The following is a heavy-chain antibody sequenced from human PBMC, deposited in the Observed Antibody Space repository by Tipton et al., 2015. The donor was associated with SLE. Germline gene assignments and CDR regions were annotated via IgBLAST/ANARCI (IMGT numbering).Heavy chain of an antibody. CDR1: GGSISSGGYS. CDR3: ARAYYDSSGYFPLGMDV. D-gene: IGHD3-22*01. J-gene: IGHJ6*02. Sequence: TLSLTCAVSGGSISSGGYSWSWIRQPPGKGLEWIGYIYHSGSTYHNPSLKGRVTISVDRSKNQFSLKLSSVTAADTAVYYCARAYYDSSGYFPLGMDVWGQGTTVTVSS. CDR2: IYHSGST. V-gene: IGHV4-30-2*01.